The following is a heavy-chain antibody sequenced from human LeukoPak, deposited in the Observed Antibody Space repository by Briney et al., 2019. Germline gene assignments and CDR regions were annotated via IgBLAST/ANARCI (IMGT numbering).Heavy chain of an antibody. CDR1: GGSISSSNW. V-gene: IGHV4-4*02. D-gene: IGHD1-26*01. CDR2: IYHSGST. CDR3: ATGGRARDETPNWFDP. J-gene: IGHJ5*02. Sequence: PSETLSLTCAVSGGSISSSNWWSWVLQPPGKGLEWIVEIYHSGSTNYNPSLKSRVTISVDTSKNQFSLKLSSVTAADTAVYYCATGGRARDETPNWFDPWGQGTLVTVSS.